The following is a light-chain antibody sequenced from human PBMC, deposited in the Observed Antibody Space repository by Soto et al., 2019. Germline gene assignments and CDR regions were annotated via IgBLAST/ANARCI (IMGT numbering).Light chain of an antibody. Sequence: EIVLTQSPGTLSLSPGERATLSCRASQSVRSSYLAWYQQKPGQAPRLLIYGASSRATGIPDRFSGSGSGTDFTLTISRLEPEDFAVYYCQQYGNSPWTFSQGTKVEIK. CDR2: GAS. CDR1: QSVRSSY. CDR3: QQYGNSPWT. V-gene: IGKV3-20*01. J-gene: IGKJ1*01.